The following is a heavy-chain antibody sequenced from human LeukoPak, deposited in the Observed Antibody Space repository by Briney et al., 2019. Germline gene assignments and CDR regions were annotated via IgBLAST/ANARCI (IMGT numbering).Heavy chain of an antibody. J-gene: IGHJ6*02. CDR3: ARGLRSLEWLPTYYYGMDV. D-gene: IGHD3-3*01. V-gene: IGHV1-8*01. CDR1: GYTFTSYD. CDR2: MNSNSGNT. Sequence: ASVKVSCKVSGYTFTSYDINWVRQATGQGLEWMGWMNSNSGNTGYAQKFQGRVTMTRNTSISTAYMELSSLRSEDTAVYYCARGLRSLEWLPTYYYGMDVWGQGTTVTVSS.